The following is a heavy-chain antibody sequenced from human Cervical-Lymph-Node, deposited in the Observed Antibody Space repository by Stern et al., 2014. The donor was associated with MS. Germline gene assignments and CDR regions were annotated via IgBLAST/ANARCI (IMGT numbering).Heavy chain of an antibody. CDR2: IDDDGRRT. CDR1: GFPFGNYW. Sequence: EVQLVASGGGLVQPGGSPRLSCAASGFPFGNYWMHCVRQVPGKGLAWVARIDDDGRRTIYADSVKGRFTISRDNAKNIVYLQMISLRVEDTAVYFCARGDRGAMDVWGPGTTVTVSS. J-gene: IGHJ6*02. D-gene: IGHD3-10*01. CDR3: ARGDRGAMDV. V-gene: IGHV3-74*02.